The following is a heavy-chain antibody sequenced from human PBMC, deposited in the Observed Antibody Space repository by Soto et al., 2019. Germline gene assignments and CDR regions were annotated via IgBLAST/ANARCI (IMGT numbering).Heavy chain of an antibody. D-gene: IGHD6-13*01. J-gene: IGHJ5*02. CDR1: GGTFSSYA. V-gene: IGHV1-2*02. Sequence: ASVKVSCKASGGTFSSYAIHWVRQAPGQGLEWMGWINPNSGGTKYAQKFQGRVTLTRDTSISTAYMELSRVQSDDTAVYYCARDEAATGTGFDPLGQGTLVTVSS. CDR3: ARDEAATGTGFDP. CDR2: INPNSGGT.